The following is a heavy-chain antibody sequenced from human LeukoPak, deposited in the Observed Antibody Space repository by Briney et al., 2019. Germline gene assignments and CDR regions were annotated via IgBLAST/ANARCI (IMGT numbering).Heavy chain of an antibody. Sequence: SETLSLTCTVSGGSISSSSYYWGWIRQPPRKGLEWIGGIYYSGSTYYNPSLKSRVTISVDTSKNQFSLKLSSVTAADTAVYYCARPSYGGNYFDYWGQGTLVTVSS. J-gene: IGHJ4*02. CDR3: ARPSYGGNYFDY. CDR2: IYYSGST. V-gene: IGHV4-39*01. CDR1: GGSISSSSYY. D-gene: IGHD5-18*01.